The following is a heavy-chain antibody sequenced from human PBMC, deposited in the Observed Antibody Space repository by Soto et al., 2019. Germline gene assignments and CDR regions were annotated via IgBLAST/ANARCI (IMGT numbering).Heavy chain of an antibody. D-gene: IGHD3-3*01. Sequence: QVQLVQSGGEVKRPGASVKVSCQASDYTFSSYAISWVRQAPGQGLQWLGWVSAHSGDTKYAQSLRDRLTLTTDTSTSTAYMELRSLTSDDTAVYYCARDSPYNDFWGGVMESYSYSMDVWGQGTTVTVSS. CDR2: VSAHSGDT. CDR1: DYTFSSYA. V-gene: IGHV1-18*01. CDR3: ARDSPYNDFWGGVMESYSYSMDV. J-gene: IGHJ6*02.